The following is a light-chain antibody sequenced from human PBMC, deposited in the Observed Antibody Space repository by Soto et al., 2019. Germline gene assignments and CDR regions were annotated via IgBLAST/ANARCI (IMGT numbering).Light chain of an antibody. CDR1: PTISSW. V-gene: IGKV1-5*03. CDR3: QHYNSYSEA. Sequence: DIQMTQSPSTLSASVGDRFTITCRASPTISSWLAWYQQKPGKAPKLLIYKSSTLKSGVPSRFSGSGSGTEFTLTINSLQPDDFATYYCQHYNSYSEAFGQGTKVDI. J-gene: IGKJ1*01. CDR2: KSS.